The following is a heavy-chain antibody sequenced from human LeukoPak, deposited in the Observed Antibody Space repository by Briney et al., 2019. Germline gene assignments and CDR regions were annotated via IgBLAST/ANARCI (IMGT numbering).Heavy chain of an antibody. V-gene: IGHV5-51*01. D-gene: IGHD1-26*01. CDR3: ARLSGSYYGPAPY. Sequence: GESLKISCKGSGYSFTNYWIGWLRQMPGKGLEWMGIIYPGDSDTRYSPSFQGQVTISADKSISTAYLQWSSLKALDTAMYYCARLSGSYYGPAPYWGQGTLVTVSS. CDR1: GYSFTNYW. J-gene: IGHJ4*02. CDR2: IYPGDSDT.